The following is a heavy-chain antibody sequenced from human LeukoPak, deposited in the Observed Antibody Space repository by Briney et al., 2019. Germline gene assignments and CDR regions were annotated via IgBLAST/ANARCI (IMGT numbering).Heavy chain of an antibody. Sequence: PSETLTLPSTVSGGSISSYYWSWIRQPPGKGLEWIGYIYYSGSTNYNPSLKSRVTISVDTSKNQFSLKLSSVTAADTAVYYCARGGDCGGDCRARPLYNFDYWGQGTLVSPSS. CDR3: ARGGDCGGDCRARPLYNFDY. D-gene: IGHD2-21*02. J-gene: IGHJ4*02. CDR1: GGSISSYY. V-gene: IGHV4-59*01. CDR2: IYYSGST.